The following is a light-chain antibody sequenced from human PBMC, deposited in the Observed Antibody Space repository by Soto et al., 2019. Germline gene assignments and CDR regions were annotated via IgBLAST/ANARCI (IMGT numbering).Light chain of an antibody. J-gene: IGKJ4*01. CDR2: RAS. CDR1: QSISNW. V-gene: IGKV1-5*03. CDR3: QQYNSYSPRLT. Sequence: DIPMTQSPSTLSASVGDRVTITCRASQSISNWLAWYQQKPGKAPKLLIYRASSLESGVPSRFSGSGSGTEFTLTISSLQPDDFATYFCQQYNSYSPRLTFGGGTKVEI.